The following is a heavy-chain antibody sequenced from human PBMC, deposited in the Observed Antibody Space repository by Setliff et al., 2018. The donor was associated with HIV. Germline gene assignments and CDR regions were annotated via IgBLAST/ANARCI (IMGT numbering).Heavy chain of an antibody. V-gene: IGHV4-4*09. CDR2: IHASGKT. CDR3: ARGNNDLESFDC. CDR1: GDTDFY. Sequence: SETLSLTCTVSGDTDFYWNWIRQPPGKGLEWIGYIHASGKTNYNPSLKSRVTISLDTSKMQFSLHLTSVTAADTAVYYCARGNNDLESFDCWGQGALVTVPQ. J-gene: IGHJ4*02. D-gene: IGHD3-3*01.